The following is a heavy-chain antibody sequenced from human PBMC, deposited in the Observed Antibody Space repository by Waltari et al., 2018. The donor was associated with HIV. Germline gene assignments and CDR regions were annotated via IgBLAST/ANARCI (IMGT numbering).Heavy chain of an antibody. CDR1: GFNARHYA. D-gene: IGHD1-1*01. CDR3: AVRSRDNWTSHHGMDG. CDR2: LSGSGHDT. Sequence: DVQLVESGGVATQPGGSLRLYCAASGFNARHYAMSWVRQAPGRGLDLASTLSGSGHDTYYADSVRRRCTICTDNSRGTLYLQMSRLRVEGSGLYDVAVRSRDNWTSHHGMDGWGQGTTV. J-gene: IGHJ6*02. V-gene: IGHV3-23*04.